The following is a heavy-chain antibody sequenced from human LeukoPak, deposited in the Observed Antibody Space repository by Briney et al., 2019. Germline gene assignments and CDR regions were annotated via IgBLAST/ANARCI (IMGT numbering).Heavy chain of an antibody. CDR3: ARGELDIVGHYYYYGMDV. CDR1: GGSISSYY. Sequence: PSETQSLTCTVSGGSISSYYWSWIRQPPGKGLEWIGYIYYSGSTNYNPSLKSRVTISVDTSKNQFSLKLSSVTAADTAVYYCARGELDIVGHYYYYGMDVWGQGTTVTVSS. CDR2: IYYSGST. J-gene: IGHJ6*02. V-gene: IGHV4-59*01. D-gene: IGHD2-15*01.